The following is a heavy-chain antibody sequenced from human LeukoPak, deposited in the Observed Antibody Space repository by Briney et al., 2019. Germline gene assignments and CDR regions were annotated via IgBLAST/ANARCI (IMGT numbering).Heavy chain of an antibody. D-gene: IGHD6-19*01. V-gene: IGHV3-30*18. CDR2: ISYDGSNK. Sequence: TGGSLRLSCAASGFTFSSYGMHWVRQAPGKGLEWVAVISYDGSNKYYADSVKGRFTISRDNSKNTLYLQMNSLRAKDTAVYYCAKDSGIAVAGPGFDYWGQGTLVTVSS. CDR3: AKDSGIAVAGPGFDY. CDR1: GFTFSSYG. J-gene: IGHJ4*02.